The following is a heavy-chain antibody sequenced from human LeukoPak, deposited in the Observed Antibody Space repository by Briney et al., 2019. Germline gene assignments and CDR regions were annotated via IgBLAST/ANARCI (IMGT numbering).Heavy chain of an antibody. V-gene: IGHV3-11*01. CDR2: ISSSGSTI. Sequence: GGSLRLSCAASGFTFSDYYMSWIRQAPGKGLEWVSYISSSGSTIYYADSVKGRFTISRDNTKNSLYLQLNSLRAEDTALYYCAKDTYYDSSVSGAFDIWGQGTMVTVSS. CDR3: AKDTYYDSSVSGAFDI. D-gene: IGHD3-22*01. CDR1: GFTFSDYY. J-gene: IGHJ3*02.